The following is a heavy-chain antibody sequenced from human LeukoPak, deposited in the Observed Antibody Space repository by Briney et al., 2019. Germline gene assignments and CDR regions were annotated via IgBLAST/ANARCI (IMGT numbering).Heavy chain of an antibody. Sequence: GGSLRLSCAASGFTFSSYGMHWVRQAPGKGLEWVAFIRYDGSNKYYADSVKGRFTISRDNSKNTLYLQMNSLRAEDTAVYYCARVYYYDSSGYYYSLGYWGQGTLVTVSS. CDR3: ARVYYYDSSGYYYSLGY. D-gene: IGHD3-22*01. CDR2: IRYDGSNK. V-gene: IGHV3-30*02. J-gene: IGHJ4*02. CDR1: GFTFSSYG.